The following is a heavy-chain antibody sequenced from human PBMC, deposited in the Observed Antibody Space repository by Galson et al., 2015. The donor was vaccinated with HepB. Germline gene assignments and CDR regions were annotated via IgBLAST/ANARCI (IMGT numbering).Heavy chain of an antibody. Sequence: SLRLSCAASGFTFSSYSMNWVRQAPGKGLEWVSSITTSSSYIYYADSVKGRFTISRDNAKNSLYLQMNSLRAEDTAVYYCARVEYSSSRYQDYWGQGTLVTVSS. J-gene: IGHJ4*02. D-gene: IGHD6-13*01. CDR3: ARVEYSSSRYQDY. V-gene: IGHV3-21*01. CDR2: ITTSSSYI. CDR1: GFTFSSYS.